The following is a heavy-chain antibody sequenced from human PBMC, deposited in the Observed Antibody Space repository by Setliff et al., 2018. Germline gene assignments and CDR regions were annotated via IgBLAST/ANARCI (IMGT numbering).Heavy chain of an antibody. Sequence: ASVKVSCKASGYIFTGYYIHWVRQAPGQGLEWMGRFNPNSGDTNSAQKFQGRVTMTRDTSISTAYMELSRLKYDDTAVYYCARHFRSSKVQFLEYLTDYYFDSWGQGTLVTVSS. CDR1: GYIFTGYY. D-gene: IGHD3-3*01. J-gene: IGHJ4*02. CDR3: ARHFRSSKVQFLEYLTDYYFDS. V-gene: IGHV1-2*06. CDR2: FNPNSGDT.